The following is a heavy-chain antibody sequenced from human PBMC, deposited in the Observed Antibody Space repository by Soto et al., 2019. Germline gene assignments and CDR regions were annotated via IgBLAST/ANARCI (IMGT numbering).Heavy chain of an antibody. D-gene: IGHD4-17*01. CDR3: ASSDPDYGDYHYYYGMDV. Sequence: GESLKISCKGSGYSFTSYCFSWVREMPGKGLEWMGRIDPSDSYTNYSPSFQGHVTISDDKSISTAYLQWSSLKASDTAMYYCASSDPDYGDYHYYYGMDVWGQGTMVTVSS. V-gene: IGHV5-10-1*01. J-gene: IGHJ6*02. CDR1: GYSFTSYC. CDR2: IDPSDSYT.